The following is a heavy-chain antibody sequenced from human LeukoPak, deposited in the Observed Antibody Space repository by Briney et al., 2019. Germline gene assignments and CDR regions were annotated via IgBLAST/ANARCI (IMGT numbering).Heavy chain of an antibody. J-gene: IGHJ6*03. CDR3: ARVRLGSMVRRGHYYYYYYMDV. Sequence: GGSLRLSCAASGFTFSSYEMNWVRQAPGKGLEWVSYTSTSGDTIYYADSVKGRFTISRDNAKNSSYLHMNSLRAEDTAVYYCARVRLGSMVRRGHYYYYYYMDVWGKGTTVAISS. D-gene: IGHD3-10*01. CDR2: TSTSGDTI. V-gene: IGHV3-48*03. CDR1: GFTFSSYE.